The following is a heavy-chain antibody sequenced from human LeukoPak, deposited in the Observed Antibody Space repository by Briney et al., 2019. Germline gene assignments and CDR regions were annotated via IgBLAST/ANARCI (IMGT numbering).Heavy chain of an antibody. Sequence: SETLSLTCAVYGGSFSGYYWSWIRQPPGKGLEWIGEINHSGSTNYSPSLKSRVTISVDTSKNQFSLKLSSVTAADTAVYYCARGMQWLVAYFDYWGQGTLVTVSS. J-gene: IGHJ4*02. V-gene: IGHV4-34*01. D-gene: IGHD6-19*01. CDR3: ARGMQWLVAYFDY. CDR1: GGSFSGYY. CDR2: INHSGST.